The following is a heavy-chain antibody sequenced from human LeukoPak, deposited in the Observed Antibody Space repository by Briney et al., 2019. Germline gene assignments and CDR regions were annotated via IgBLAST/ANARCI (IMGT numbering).Heavy chain of an antibody. J-gene: IGHJ4*02. CDR1: GGSISGGGYY. V-gene: IGHV4-31*03. D-gene: IGHD2-21*01. Sequence: KPSQTLSLTCTVSGGSISGGGYYWSWIRQHPGKGLEWIGYIHYSGDTYYNPSLKSRVTISVDTSKNQFSLKLSSVTAADTAVYYCARTIATGLKYFKDWGQGSLVTVAS. CDR3: ARTIATGLKYFKD. CDR2: IHYSGDT.